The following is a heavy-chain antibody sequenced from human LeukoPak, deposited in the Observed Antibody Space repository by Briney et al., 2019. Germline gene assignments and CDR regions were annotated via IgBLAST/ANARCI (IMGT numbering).Heavy chain of an antibody. Sequence: SETLSLTCTVSGGSISSYYWSWIRQPAGKGLEWIGRIYTSGGTNYNPSLKSRVTISVDKSKNQFSLKLSSVTAADTAVYYCARLKLTDNWFDPWGQGTLVTVSS. CDR1: GGSISSYY. CDR2: IYTSGGT. D-gene: IGHD5-24*01. J-gene: IGHJ5*02. V-gene: IGHV4-4*07. CDR3: ARLKLTDNWFDP.